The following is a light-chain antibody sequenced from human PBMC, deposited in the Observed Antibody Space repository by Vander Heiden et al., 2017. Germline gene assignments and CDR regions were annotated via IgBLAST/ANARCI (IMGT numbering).Light chain of an antibody. V-gene: IGKV1-33*01. CDR3: QQYDNLLLT. J-gene: IGKJ3*01. CDR2: DAS. Sequence: DIQMTQSPSSLSASVGDRVTITCQASQDIRNHLNWYQQKPGKAPKLLIYDASNLETGVPSRFSGSGSGTDFTFTISSLQPEDIATYYCQQYDNLLLTFGHGTKVDIK. CDR1: QDIRNH.